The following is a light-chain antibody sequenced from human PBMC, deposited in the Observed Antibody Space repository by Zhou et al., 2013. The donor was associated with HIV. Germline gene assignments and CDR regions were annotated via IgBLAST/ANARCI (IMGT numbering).Light chain of an antibody. CDR1: QDITND. V-gene: IGKV1-6*01. Sequence: ATQMTQSPSSLTASVGDRVTITCRASQDITNDLGWYQQKPGRAPKLLIYATSYLQSGVPSRFSGSGSGTYFTLTISSPQPEDFATYYCLQDYTYPRTFGQGTKVEI. J-gene: IGKJ1*01. CDR3: LQDYTYPRT. CDR2: ATS.